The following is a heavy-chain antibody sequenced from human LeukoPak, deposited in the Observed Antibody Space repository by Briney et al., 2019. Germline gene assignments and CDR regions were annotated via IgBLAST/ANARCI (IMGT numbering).Heavy chain of an antibody. Sequence: PGGSLRLSCAASGFTFSIYYMSWVRQAPGKGLEWVSYISSSGATIFYADSVKGRFTISRDNAKNSLFLQMSSLRAEDTAVYFCARGVPSGVDYFDYWGQGTLVTVSS. V-gene: IGHV3-48*04. CDR3: ARGVPSGVDYFDY. CDR2: ISSSGATI. D-gene: IGHD6-19*01. CDR1: GFTFSIYY. J-gene: IGHJ4*02.